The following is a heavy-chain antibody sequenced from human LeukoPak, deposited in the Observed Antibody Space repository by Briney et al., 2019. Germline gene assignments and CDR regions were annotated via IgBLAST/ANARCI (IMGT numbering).Heavy chain of an antibody. CDR1: GLTFSNAW. D-gene: IGHD5-24*01. Sequence: GGSLRLSCAASGLTFSNAWMSWVRQAPGKGLEWVGLIKSKAEGGTMDYAAPVRGRFTISRDDSKNTLYLQMNSLRAEDTAVYYCAKDWRDGYDWVFDYWGQGTVVTVSS. CDR3: AKDWRDGYDWVFDY. V-gene: IGHV3-15*01. J-gene: IGHJ4*02. CDR2: IKSKAEGGTM.